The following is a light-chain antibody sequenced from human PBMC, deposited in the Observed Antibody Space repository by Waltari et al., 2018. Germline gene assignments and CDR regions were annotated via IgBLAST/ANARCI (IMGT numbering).Light chain of an antibody. J-gene: IGLJ2*01. CDR2: ENI. CDR1: RSNIGAGYY. V-gene: IGLV1-40*01. CDR3: SAWDTSLSAVL. Sequence: QSVLTQPPSTSGAPGQRITISCTGTRSNIGAGYYVSWYQQIPGTAPKPLIFENINRPSGVSDLFSCSKSGTSASLTITGLQSEDEADYYCSAWDTSLSAVLFGGGTRLTVL.